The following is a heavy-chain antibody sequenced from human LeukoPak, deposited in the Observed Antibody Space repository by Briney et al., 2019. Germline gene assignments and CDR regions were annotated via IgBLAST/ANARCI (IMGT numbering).Heavy chain of an antibody. CDR2: IYYSGST. J-gene: IGHJ4*02. Sequence: SETLSLTRTVSGGSISSYYWSWIRQPPGKGLEWIGYIYYSGSTNYNPSLKSRVTISVDTSKNQFSLKLSSVTAADTAVYYCARDSGFRPYYFDYWGQGTLVTVSS. D-gene: IGHD3-10*01. CDR3: ARDSGFRPYYFDY. CDR1: GGSISSYY. V-gene: IGHV4-59*01.